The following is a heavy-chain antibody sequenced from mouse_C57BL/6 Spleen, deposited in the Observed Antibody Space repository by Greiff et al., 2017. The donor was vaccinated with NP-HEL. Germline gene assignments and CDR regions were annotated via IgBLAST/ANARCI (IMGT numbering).Heavy chain of an antibody. D-gene: IGHD1-1*01. J-gene: IGHJ4*01. Sequence: EVQLVESGGGLVKPGGSLKLSCAASGFTFSDYGMHWVRQAPEKGLEWVAYISSGSSTIYYADTVKGRFTISRDNAQNTLFLQMTSLRSEDTAMYYCARYYGSSNYYAMDYWGQGTSVTVSS. V-gene: IGHV5-17*01. CDR1: GFTFSDYG. CDR2: ISSGSSTI. CDR3: ARYYGSSNYYAMDY.